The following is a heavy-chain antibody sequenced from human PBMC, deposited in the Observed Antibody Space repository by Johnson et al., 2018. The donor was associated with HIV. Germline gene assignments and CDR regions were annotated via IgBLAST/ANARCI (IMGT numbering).Heavy chain of an antibody. J-gene: IGHJ3*02. Sequence: VQLVESGGGVVQPGRSLKLSCAASGFTFDDYAMHWVRQTPGKGLEWVSGISWNSGRIGYADSVKGRFTISRDNAKNSLYLQMNSLRAEDTAVYYCARGVRNSYGYLLGTFDIWGQGTMVTVSS. CDR2: ISWNSGRI. CDR3: ARGVRNSYGYLLGTFDI. CDR1: GFTFDDYA. D-gene: IGHD5-18*01. V-gene: IGHV3-9*01.